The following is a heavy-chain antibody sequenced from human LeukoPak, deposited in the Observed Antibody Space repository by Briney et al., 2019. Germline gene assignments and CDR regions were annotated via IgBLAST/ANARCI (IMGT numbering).Heavy chain of an antibody. CDR1: GYTLTELS. V-gene: IGHV1-24*01. CDR3: AKAAVFCGGQCSAFDY. D-gene: IGHD2-21*01. Sequence: ASVEVSCKVSGYTLTELSMHWVRQAPGKGLEWMGGFDPEDGETIYAQKFQGRVTMTEDTSTDTAYMELSSLRSEDTAVYFCAKAAVFCGGQCSAFDYWGQGTLVTVSS. CDR2: FDPEDGET. J-gene: IGHJ4*02.